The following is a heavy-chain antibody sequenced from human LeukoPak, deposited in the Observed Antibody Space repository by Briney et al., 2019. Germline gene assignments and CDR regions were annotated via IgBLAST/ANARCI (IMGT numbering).Heavy chain of an antibody. CDR1: GFTFSSYA. Sequence: PGGSLRLSCAASGFTFSSYAMSWVRQAPGKGLEWVSAISGSGGSTYYADSVKGRFTISRDNSKNTLYLQMNSLSAEDTAVYYCANRALYCSSTSCYAGGAFDIWGQGTMVTVSS. D-gene: IGHD2-2*01. J-gene: IGHJ3*02. CDR2: ISGSGGST. CDR3: ANRALYCSSTSCYAGGAFDI. V-gene: IGHV3-23*01.